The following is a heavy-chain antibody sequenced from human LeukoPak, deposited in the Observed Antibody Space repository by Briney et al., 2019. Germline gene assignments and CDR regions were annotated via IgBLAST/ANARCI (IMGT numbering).Heavy chain of an antibody. CDR1: GFTFSNYG. CDR3: AKVREIMFRGPQDY. V-gene: IGHV3-30*18. Sequence: GGSLRLSCAASGFTFSNYGMHWVRRAPGKGLEWVAVMSYDGNNKYHADSVKGRFTISRDNSQNTLYLQMDSLRPDDTAVYYCAKVREIMFRGPQDYWGQGTLVTVSS. CDR2: MSYDGNNK. D-gene: IGHD3-16*01. J-gene: IGHJ4*02.